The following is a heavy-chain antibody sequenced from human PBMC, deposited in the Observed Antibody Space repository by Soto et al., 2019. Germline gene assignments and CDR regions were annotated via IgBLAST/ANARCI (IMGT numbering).Heavy chain of an antibody. D-gene: IGHD2-15*01. J-gene: IGHJ6*04. V-gene: IGHV3-66*01. CDR2: IQSGGPT. CDR1: GFTVSSKY. Sequence: GVSLRLSCAASGFTVSSKYMSWFRQAPGKGLEWVSLIQSGGPTYYADSVKGRFTISRDTSENTLHLQMDSLRAEDTAVYYCARDDVLCDGGRCYGVPLDVWGTGTTVTVSS. CDR3: ARDDVLCDGGRCYGVPLDV.